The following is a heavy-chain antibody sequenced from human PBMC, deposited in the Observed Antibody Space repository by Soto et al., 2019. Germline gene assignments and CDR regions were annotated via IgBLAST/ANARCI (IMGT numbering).Heavy chain of an antibody. Sequence: GGSLRLSCEASGFTFRNSGMEWIRQAPGKGLEWVARIWYDGSSQYYADSVKGRFTISRDNSKDTLYMEMNSVRVEDTAVYYCARDMDSNYDGMDVWGQGTTVTVSS. V-gene: IGHV3-30*02. CDR3: ARDMDSNYDGMDV. CDR1: GFTFRNSG. CDR2: IWYDGSSQ. D-gene: IGHD4-4*01. J-gene: IGHJ6*02.